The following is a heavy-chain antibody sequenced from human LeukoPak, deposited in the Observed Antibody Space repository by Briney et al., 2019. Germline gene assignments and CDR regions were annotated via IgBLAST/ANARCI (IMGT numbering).Heavy chain of an antibody. CDR2: INPHGGGT. Sequence: ASVKVSCKASGYTFTGYQMDWVRQAPGQGLEWMGRINPHGGGTKYAQKFQGRVTMTRDTSVSTAYMELSRLTYDDTAIYYCALLLWFGEFPSGDWGQGTLVTVSS. J-gene: IGHJ4*02. CDR3: ALLLWFGEFPSGD. CDR1: GYTFTGYQ. V-gene: IGHV1-2*06. D-gene: IGHD3-10*01.